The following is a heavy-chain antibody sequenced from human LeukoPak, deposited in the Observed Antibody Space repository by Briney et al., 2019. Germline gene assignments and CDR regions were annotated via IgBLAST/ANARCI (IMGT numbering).Heavy chain of an antibody. D-gene: IGHD5-18*01. Sequence: GGSLRLSCAASGFTFSSYWMSWVRQAPGKGLEWVANIKQDGSEKYYVDSVKGRFTISRDNAKNSLYLQMNSLRAEDTAVYYCARDKYSYGSSNGGYDYWGQGAPVTVSS. CDR3: ARDKYSYGSSNGGYDY. V-gene: IGHV3-7*01. J-gene: IGHJ4*02. CDR2: IKQDGSEK. CDR1: GFTFSSYW.